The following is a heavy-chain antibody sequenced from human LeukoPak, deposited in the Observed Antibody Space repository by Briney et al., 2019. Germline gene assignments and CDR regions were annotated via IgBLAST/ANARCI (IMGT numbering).Heavy chain of an antibody. CDR2: INHSGST. J-gene: IGHJ5*02. V-gene: IGHV4-34*01. D-gene: IGHD2-21*01. CDR1: GGSFSGYY. Sequence: SETLSLTCAVYGGSFSGYYWSWIRQPPGKGLEWIGEINHSGSTNYNPSLKRRVTISVDTSKNEFSLKLSSVTAADTAVYYCAGSSIEGIDPWGQGTLVTVSS. CDR3: AGSSIEGIDP.